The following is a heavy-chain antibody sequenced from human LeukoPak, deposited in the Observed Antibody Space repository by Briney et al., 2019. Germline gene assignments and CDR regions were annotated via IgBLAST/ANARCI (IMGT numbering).Heavy chain of an antibody. D-gene: IGHD3-10*01. CDR2: INPNSGGT. J-gene: IGHJ5*02. CDR3: ARDREPNYYGSGSYYNDWFDP. Sequence: ASVKVSCKASGYTFTGYYMHWVRQAPGQGLEWMGWINPNSGGTNYAQKFQGRVTMTRDTSISTAYMELSRLRSDDSAVYYCARDREPNYYGSGSYYNDWFDPWGQGTLVTVSS. CDR1: GYTFTGYY. V-gene: IGHV1-2*02.